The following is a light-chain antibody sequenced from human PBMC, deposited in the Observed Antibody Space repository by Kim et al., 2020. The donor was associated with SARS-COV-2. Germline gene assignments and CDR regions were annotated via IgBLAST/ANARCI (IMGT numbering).Light chain of an antibody. CDR3: QVWDSSSDHYV. CDR1: NIGSKS. CDR2: DDS. J-gene: IGLJ1*01. V-gene: IGLV3-21*03. Sequence: SYELTQPPSVSVAPGKTARITCGGNNIGSKSVHWYQQKPGQAPVLVVYDDSDRPSGITERFSGSNSGNTATLTISRVEAGDEADYYCQVWDSSSDHYVFG.